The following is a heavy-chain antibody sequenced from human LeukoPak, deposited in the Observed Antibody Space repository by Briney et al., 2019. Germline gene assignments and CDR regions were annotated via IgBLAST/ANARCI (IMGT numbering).Heavy chain of an antibody. CDR3: ARDQYYYDSSGYYRSDAFDI. D-gene: IGHD3-22*01. CDR2: IYTSGST. Sequence: SETLSLTCTVSGGSISSYYWSWIRQPAGKGLEWIGRIYTSGSTNYNPSLKSRVTMSVDTSKNQFSLKLNSVTAADTAVYYCARDQYYYDSSGYYRSDAFDIWGQGTMVTVSS. J-gene: IGHJ3*02. CDR1: GGSISSYY. V-gene: IGHV4-4*07.